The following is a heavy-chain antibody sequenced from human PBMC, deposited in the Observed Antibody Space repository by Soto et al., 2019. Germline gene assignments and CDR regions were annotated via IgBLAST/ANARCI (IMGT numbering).Heavy chain of an antibody. CDR2: ISAYNGNT. D-gene: IGHD1-26*01. CDR1: GYTFTSYG. CDR3: ARDLGGSYYAPVDY. J-gene: IGHJ4*02. Sequence: QVQLVQSGAEVKKPGASVKVSCKASGYTFTSYGISWVRQAPGQGLEWMGWISAYNGNTKYAQKLQGRVTTTTDTXXSTDYMELRGLRYDDTAVYYCARDLGGSYYAPVDYGGQGTLVTVSS. V-gene: IGHV1-18*01.